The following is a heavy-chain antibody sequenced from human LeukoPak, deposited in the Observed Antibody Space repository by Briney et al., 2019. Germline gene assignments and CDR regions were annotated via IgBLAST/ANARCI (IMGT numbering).Heavy chain of an antibody. J-gene: IGHJ4*02. D-gene: IGHD3-22*01. CDR2: ISSSSSYI. Sequence: GGALRLSCADSGFTFSSYSMNWVPPAPGKGLGLVSSISSSSSYIYYADSVKGRFTISRDNAKNSLYLQMNSLRAEDTAVYYCAREDPREIVVSYWGQGTLVTVSS. CDR3: AREDPREIVVSY. V-gene: IGHV3-21*01. CDR1: GFTFSSYS.